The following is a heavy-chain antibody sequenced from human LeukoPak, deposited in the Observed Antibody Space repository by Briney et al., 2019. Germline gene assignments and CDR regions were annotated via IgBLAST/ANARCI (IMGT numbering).Heavy chain of an antibody. Sequence: PGGSLRLSCAASGFTFSSSWMSWVRQAPGKGLEWVANIKQDGSEKYYLGSVKGRFTISRDNAKSSLYLQMDSLRAEDTAVYYCARDGPYSSSATHPPRGQGTLVTVSS. CDR2: IKQDGSEK. V-gene: IGHV3-7*03. CDR1: GFTFSSSW. D-gene: IGHD6-6*01. CDR3: ARDGPYSSSATHPP. J-gene: IGHJ5*02.